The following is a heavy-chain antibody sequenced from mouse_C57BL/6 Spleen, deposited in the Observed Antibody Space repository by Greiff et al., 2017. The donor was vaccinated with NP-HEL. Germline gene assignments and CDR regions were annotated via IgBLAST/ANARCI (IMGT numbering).Heavy chain of an antibody. Sequence: VQLQQSGAELVRPGASVKLSCKASGYTFTDYYINWVKQRPGQGLEWIARIYPGSGNTYYNEKFKGKATLTAEKSSSTAYMQLSSLTSEDSAVYFCASLWDGSMDYWGQGTSVTVSS. J-gene: IGHJ4*01. CDR1: GYTFTDYY. CDR2: IYPGSGNT. D-gene: IGHD4-1*01. CDR3: ASLWDGSMDY. V-gene: IGHV1-76*01.